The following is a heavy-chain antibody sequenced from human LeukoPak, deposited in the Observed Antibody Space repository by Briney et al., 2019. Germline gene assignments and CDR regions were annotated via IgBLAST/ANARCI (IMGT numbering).Heavy chain of an antibody. Sequence: PGGSLRLSCAASGFTFSSYAMSWVRQAPGKGLEWVSAISGSGGSTYYADSVKGRFTISGDNSKNMLYLQMNSLRAEDTAVYYCAKRGRKVTTFDLEVWDYYYMDVWGKGTTVTVSS. CDR1: GFTFSSYA. V-gene: IGHV3-23*01. CDR3: AKRGRKVTTFDLEVWDYYYMDV. D-gene: IGHD4-17*01. CDR2: ISGSGGST. J-gene: IGHJ6*03.